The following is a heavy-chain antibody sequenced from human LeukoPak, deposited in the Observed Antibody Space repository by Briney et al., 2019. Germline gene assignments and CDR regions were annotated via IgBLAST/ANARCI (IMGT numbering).Heavy chain of an antibody. J-gene: IGHJ6*02. V-gene: IGHV3-7*01. D-gene: IGHD4-23*01. CDR1: GFTFSNYW. Sequence: PGGSLRLSCAASGFTFSNYWMSRVRQAPGKGLEWVANIKQDGSEKYYVDSVKGRFTISRDNAKNSLYLQMNSLRAEDTAVYYCARDLYGGHYYGMDVWGQGTTVTVSS. CDR3: ARDLYGGHYYGMDV. CDR2: IKQDGSEK.